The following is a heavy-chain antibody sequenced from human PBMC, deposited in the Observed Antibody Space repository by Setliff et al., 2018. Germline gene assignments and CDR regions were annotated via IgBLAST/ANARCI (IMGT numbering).Heavy chain of an antibody. CDR1: GFTFSGYS. V-gene: IGHV3-23*01. Sequence: GGSLRLSCAASGFTFSGYSMNWVRQAPGKGLEWVSSVSGSGDRIFYADSVKGRFTISRDNSKNTLYLQMNSLKTEDTAVYYCTTDQVVVVDYWGQGTLVTVSS. J-gene: IGHJ4*02. D-gene: IGHD3-22*01. CDR2: VSGSGDRI. CDR3: TTDQVVVVDY.